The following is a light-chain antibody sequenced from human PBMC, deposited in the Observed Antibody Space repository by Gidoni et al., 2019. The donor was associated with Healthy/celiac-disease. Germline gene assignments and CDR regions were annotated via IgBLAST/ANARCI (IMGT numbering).Light chain of an antibody. CDR1: QSVSSSY. V-gene: IGKV3-20*01. J-gene: IGKJ2*04. Sequence: VLTQSPRTLSLSPGERATLSCRAIQSVSSSYLAWYQQKPGQAPRLLIYGASSRATGIPDRFSGRGSGTDFTLTISRLEPEDFAVYYCQQYGSSPRSFGQGTKLEIK. CDR2: GAS. CDR3: QQYGSSPRS.